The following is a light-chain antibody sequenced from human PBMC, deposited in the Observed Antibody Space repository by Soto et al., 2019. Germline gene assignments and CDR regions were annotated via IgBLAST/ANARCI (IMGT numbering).Light chain of an antibody. V-gene: IGKV3-15*01. CDR1: QSVSNN. CDR2: GAS. J-gene: IGKJ2*01. CDR3: QQYNNWPYT. Sequence: EIVMTQSPATLSVSPGERATLSCRDSQSVSNNLAWYQQKPGQAPRLLIYGASTRATGIPARFSGSGSGTEFTLTISSLQSEDFAVYYCQQYNNWPYTFGQGTKLEIK.